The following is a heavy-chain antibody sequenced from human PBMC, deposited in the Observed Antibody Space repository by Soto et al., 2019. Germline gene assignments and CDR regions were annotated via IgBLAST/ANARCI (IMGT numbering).Heavy chain of an antibody. J-gene: IGHJ4*02. V-gene: IGHV3-23*01. Sequence: EVQLLESGGGLVQPGGSLRLSCAASGFTFSSYAMSWVRQAPGKGLEWVSAISGSGGITYYADYVKGRFTISGDNSKNTLYLQMNSLRAEDTAVYYCAKLVSGALDPLCDYWGQGTLVTVSS. CDR1: GFTFSSYA. D-gene: IGHD2-21*01. CDR2: ISGSGGIT. CDR3: AKLVSGALDPLCDY.